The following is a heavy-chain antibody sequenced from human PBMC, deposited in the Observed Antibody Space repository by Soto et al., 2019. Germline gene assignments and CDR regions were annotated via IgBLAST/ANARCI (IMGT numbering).Heavy chain of an antibody. CDR2: IYYSGST. CDR3: ARSGYSYGPNPLLY. Sequence: QVQLQESGPGLVKPSQTLSLTCTVSGGSISSGGYYWSWIRQHPGKGLEWIGYIYYSGSTYDNPSLKSRVTISVDTSKNQFSLKLSSVTAADTAVSYCARSGYSYGPNPLLYWGQGTLVTVSS. V-gene: IGHV4-31*03. CDR1: GGSISSGGYY. D-gene: IGHD5-18*01. J-gene: IGHJ4*02.